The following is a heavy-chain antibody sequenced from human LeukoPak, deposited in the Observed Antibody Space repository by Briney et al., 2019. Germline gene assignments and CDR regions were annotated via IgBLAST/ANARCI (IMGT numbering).Heavy chain of an antibody. CDR1: GYSISSGYY. Sequence: SETLSLTCTVSGYSISSGYYWGWIRQPPGKGLEWIGSIYYSGSTYYNPSLKSRVTISVDTSKNQFSLKLSSVTAADTAVYYCARARLLWFGEGYYYMDVWGKGTTVTVSS. D-gene: IGHD3-10*01. CDR3: ARARLLWFGEGYYYMDV. CDR2: IYYSGST. J-gene: IGHJ6*03. V-gene: IGHV4-38-2*02.